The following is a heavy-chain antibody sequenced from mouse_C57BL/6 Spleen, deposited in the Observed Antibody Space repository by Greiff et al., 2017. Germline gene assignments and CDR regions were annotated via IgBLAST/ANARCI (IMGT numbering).Heavy chain of an antibody. CDR2: IDPEDGDP. CDR3: TTDYGYFYAMDY. Sequence: EVQLQQSGAELVRPGASVKLSCTASGFNIKDYYMHWVKQRPEQGLEWIGRIDPEDGDPEYAPQFQGKATMPADTSSNTAYLQLSSLTSEDTAVYYCTTDYGYFYAMDYWGQGTAGTVSS. V-gene: IGHV14-1*01. J-gene: IGHJ4*01. CDR1: GFNIKDYY. D-gene: IGHD2-2*01.